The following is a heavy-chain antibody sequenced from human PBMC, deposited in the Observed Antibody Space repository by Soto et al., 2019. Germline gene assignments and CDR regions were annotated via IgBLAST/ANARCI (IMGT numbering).Heavy chain of an antibody. J-gene: IGHJ6*02. CDR1: GFTFSSYG. CDR3: AKDLTHTTPWYYGMDV. CDR2: ISYDGSNK. Sequence: GGSLRLSCAASGFTFSSYGMHWVRQAPGKGLEWVAVISYDGSNKYYADSVKGRFTISRDNSKNTLYLQMNSLRAEDTAVYYCAKDLTHTTPWYYGMDVWGQGTTVTVSS. D-gene: IGHD1-26*01. V-gene: IGHV3-30*18.